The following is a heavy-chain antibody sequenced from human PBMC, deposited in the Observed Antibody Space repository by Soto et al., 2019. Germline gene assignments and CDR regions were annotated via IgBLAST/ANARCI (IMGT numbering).Heavy chain of an antibody. Sequence: PSETLSLTGTVSVGSISSSSYYWGWIRQPPGKGLEWIGSIYYSGSTYYNPSLKTRVTISVDTSKNQFSLTLSSVPAADTAVYYCARHGHDASGSYGWFDPWGQGTLVTVPS. CDR1: VGSISSSSYY. CDR2: IYYSGST. V-gene: IGHV4-39*01. J-gene: IGHJ5*02. D-gene: IGHD3-10*01. CDR3: ARHGHDASGSYGWFDP.